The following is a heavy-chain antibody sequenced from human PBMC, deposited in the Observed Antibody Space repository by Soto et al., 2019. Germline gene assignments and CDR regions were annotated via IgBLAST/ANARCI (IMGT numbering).Heavy chain of an antibody. CDR2: IYYSGST. D-gene: IGHD3-22*01. Sequence: SETLSLTCTVSGGSISSGGYYWSWIRQHPGKGLEWIGYIYYSGSTYYNPSLKSRVTISVDTSKNQFSLKLSSVTAADTAVYYCALVQRYYYDSSGYYRLIDYWGQGTLVTVSS. J-gene: IGHJ4*02. CDR3: ALVQRYYYDSSGYYRLIDY. V-gene: IGHV4-31*03. CDR1: GGSISSGGYY.